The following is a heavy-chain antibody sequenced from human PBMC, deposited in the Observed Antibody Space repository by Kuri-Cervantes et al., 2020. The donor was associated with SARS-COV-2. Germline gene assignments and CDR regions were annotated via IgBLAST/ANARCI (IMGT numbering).Heavy chain of an antibody. CDR2: ISAYNGKT. V-gene: IGHV1-18*01. CDR1: GYTFTSYG. CDR3: ARATVLPYYYYYMDV. Sequence: ASVMVSCKASGYTFTSYGISWVRQAPGQGLEWMGWISAYNGKTNYAQKLQGRVTMTTDTSTSAAHMELRSLRSDDTAVYYCARATVLPYYYYYMDVWGKGTTVTVSS. J-gene: IGHJ6*03. D-gene: IGHD4-17*01.